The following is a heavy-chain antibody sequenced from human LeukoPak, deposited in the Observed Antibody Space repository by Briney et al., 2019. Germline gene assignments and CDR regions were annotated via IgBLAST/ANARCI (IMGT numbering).Heavy chain of an antibody. V-gene: IGHV3-30*03. Sequence: GGSLRLSCAASGFTFSSYGMHWVRQAPGEGLEWLAVISFDGSNKYYTDSVKGRFTISRDNSKNTLYLQMNSLRAEDTAVYYCASILRYNSVWYGTLDYWGQGTLVTVSS. CDR1: GFTFSSYG. CDR3: ASILRYNSVWYGTLDY. J-gene: IGHJ4*02. CDR2: ISFDGSNK. D-gene: IGHD6-19*01.